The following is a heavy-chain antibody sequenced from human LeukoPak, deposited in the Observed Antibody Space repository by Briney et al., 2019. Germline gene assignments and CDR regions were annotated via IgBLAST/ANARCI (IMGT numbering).Heavy chain of an antibody. CDR2: IIPIFGTA. CDR3: ARVGDSYGFSDFDY. J-gene: IGHJ4*02. V-gene: IGHV1-69*13. CDR1: LGTFTTYA. Sequence: ASGKVSCKASLGTFTTYAISWVRQAPGQGLEWRGGIIPIFGTANYAQKFQGRATITSDESTRTAYMELSSLRSEDTAVDYCARVGDSYGFSDFDYWGQGTLVTVSS. D-gene: IGHD5-18*01.